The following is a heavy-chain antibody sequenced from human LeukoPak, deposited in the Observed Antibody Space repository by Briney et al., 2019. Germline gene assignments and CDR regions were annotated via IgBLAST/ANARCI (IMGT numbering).Heavy chain of an antibody. D-gene: IGHD3-10*01. Sequence: SETLSLTCTVSGGSISSSSYYWGWIRQPPGKGLEWIGSIYYSGSTYYNPSLKSRVTISVDTSKNQFSLKLSSVTAADTAVYYCARGSSGSGSYSDYWGQGTLVTVSS. CDR2: IYYSGST. CDR1: GGSISSSSYY. V-gene: IGHV4-39*07. CDR3: ARGSSGSGSYSDY. J-gene: IGHJ4*02.